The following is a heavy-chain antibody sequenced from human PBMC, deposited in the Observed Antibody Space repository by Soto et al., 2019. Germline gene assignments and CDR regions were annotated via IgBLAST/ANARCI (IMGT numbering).Heavy chain of an antibody. J-gene: IGHJ4*02. Sequence: QLQLQESGPGLVKPSETLSLTCTVSGGSISSSSYYWGWIRQPPGKGLEWIGSIYYSGSTYYNPSLKSRVTISVDTSKTQFSLKLSSVTAADTAVYYCARHNTYYYDSSGYYQPVGYWGQGTLVTVSS. CDR1: GGSISSSSYY. V-gene: IGHV4-39*01. CDR3: ARHNTYYYDSSGYYQPVGY. D-gene: IGHD3-22*01. CDR2: IYYSGST.